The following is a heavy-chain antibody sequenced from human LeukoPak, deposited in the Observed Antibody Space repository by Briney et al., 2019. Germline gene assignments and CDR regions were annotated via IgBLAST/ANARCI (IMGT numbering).Heavy chain of an antibody. CDR3: ARHFFPAVYYYYMDV. CDR2: IFCSGST. CDR1: GDSISSYY. J-gene: IGHJ6*03. Sequence: SETLSLTCTVSGDSISSYYWTWIRQPPGKGLEWIGYIFCSGSTNYNPSLKSRVTMSVDTSKNQFSLKLSSVTAADTAVYYCARHFFPAVYYYYMDVWGKGTTVTVSS. V-gene: IGHV4-59*08. D-gene: IGHD3-3*01.